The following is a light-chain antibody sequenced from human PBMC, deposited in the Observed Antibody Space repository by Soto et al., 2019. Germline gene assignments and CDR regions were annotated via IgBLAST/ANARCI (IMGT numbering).Light chain of an antibody. CDR3: QQDYGCSGT. Sequence: DIHMTQSPSTLSASVGDTVTVTCRASQSVSSWLAWYQQKPGEAPNLLIYDASTLPRGVPSRFSGSGSGTKFTLTIVSLQPDDFATYYCQQDYGCSGTFGQGTKVDIK. CDR2: DAS. J-gene: IGKJ1*01. V-gene: IGKV1-5*01. CDR1: QSVSSW.